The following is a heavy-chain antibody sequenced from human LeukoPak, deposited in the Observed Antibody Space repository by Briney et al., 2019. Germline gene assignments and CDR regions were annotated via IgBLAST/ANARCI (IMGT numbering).Heavy chain of an antibody. CDR1: GYTFTSYG. CDR3: ARSYDFWSGYFIPTDY. V-gene: IGHV1-18*01. CDR2: ISAYNGNT. J-gene: IGHJ4*02. D-gene: IGHD3-3*01. Sequence: ASVKVSXKASGYTFTSYGISWVRQAPGQGLEWMGWISAYNGNTNYAQKLQGRVTMTTDTSTSTAYMELRSLRSDDTAVYYCARSYDFWSGYFIPTDYWGQGTLVTVSS.